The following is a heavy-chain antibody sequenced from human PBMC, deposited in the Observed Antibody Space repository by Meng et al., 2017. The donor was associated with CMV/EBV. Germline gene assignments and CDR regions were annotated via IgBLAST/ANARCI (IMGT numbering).Heavy chain of an antibody. V-gene: IGHV4-61*01. J-gene: IGHJ6*02. CDR3: ARVIKRLRYYGMDV. D-gene: IGHD3-16*01. Sequence: SETLSLTCTVSGGSVSSGSYYWSWIRQPPGKGLEWIGYIYYSGSTNYNPSLKSRVTISVDTSKNQFSLKLSSVTAADTAVYYCARVIKRLRYYGMDVWGQGTTVTVSS. CDR2: IYYSGST. CDR1: GGSVSSGSYY.